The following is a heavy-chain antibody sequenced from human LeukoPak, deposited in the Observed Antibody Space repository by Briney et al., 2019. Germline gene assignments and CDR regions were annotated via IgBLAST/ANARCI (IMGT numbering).Heavy chain of an antibody. CDR1: GFTFSNSG. CDR2: IRYDGSNK. V-gene: IGHV3-30*02. Sequence: GGSLRLSCAASGFTFSNSGMHWVRQAPGKGLEWVTFIRYDGSNKYYADSVKGRFTISRDNSKNTLYLQMNSLRAEDTAVYYCAKSPEVRITPFVYWGQGTLVTVSS. D-gene: IGHD3-10*01. J-gene: IGHJ4*02. CDR3: AKSPEVRITPFVY.